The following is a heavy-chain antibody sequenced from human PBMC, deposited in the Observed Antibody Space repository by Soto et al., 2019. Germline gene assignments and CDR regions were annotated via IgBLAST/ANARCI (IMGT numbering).Heavy chain of an antibody. D-gene: IGHD4-17*01. J-gene: IGHJ4*02. CDR1: GGTFSSYT. CDR3: ASFYGGPQY. V-gene: IGHV1-69*02. Sequence: QVQLVQSGAEVKKPGSSVKVSCKASGGTFSSYTISWVRQAPGQGLEWMGRIIPILGIANYAQKFQGRVTLXADKSTSTAYMELSSLRSEDTAVYSCASFYGGPQYWGQGTLVTVSS. CDR2: IIPILGIA.